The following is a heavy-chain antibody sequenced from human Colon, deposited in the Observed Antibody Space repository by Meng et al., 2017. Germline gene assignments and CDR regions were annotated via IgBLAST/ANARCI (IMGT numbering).Heavy chain of an antibody. J-gene: IGHJ4*02. CDR3: AREQSAYYDVWTGYGLFEY. CDR2: IWYDGSKK. D-gene: IGHD3-3*01. CDR1: GFTFSSYG. V-gene: IGHV3-33*01. Sequence: GESLKISCAASGFTFSSYGMHWVRQAPGKGLEWVAVIWYDGSKKYYADSVKGRFTISRDNSKNTLYLQMNSLRAEDTAVYYCAREQSAYYDVWTGYGLFEYWGQGTLVTVSS.